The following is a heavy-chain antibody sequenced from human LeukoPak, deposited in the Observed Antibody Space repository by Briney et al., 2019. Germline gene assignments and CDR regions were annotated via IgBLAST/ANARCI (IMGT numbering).Heavy chain of an antibody. V-gene: IGHV1-2*02. J-gene: IGHJ4*02. Sequence: GASVKVSCKASGYTFTGYYMHWVRQAPGQGLEWMGWINPNSGGTNYAQKFQGRVTMTRDTSISTAYMELSRRRSDDTAVYYCARDGILRFLEWLDYWGQGTLVTVSS. CDR3: ARDGILRFLEWLDY. CDR1: GYTFTGYY. CDR2: INPNSGGT. D-gene: IGHD3-3*01.